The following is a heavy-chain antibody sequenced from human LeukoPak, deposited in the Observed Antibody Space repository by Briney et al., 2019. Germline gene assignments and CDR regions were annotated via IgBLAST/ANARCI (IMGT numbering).Heavy chain of an antibody. V-gene: IGHV3-23*01. Sequence: PGGSLRLSCAASGFTFSSYAMSWVRQAPGKGLEWVSAISGSGGSTYYADSVKGRFTISRDNSKNTLYLQMNSLRAEDTAVYYCAKVAHKFYDFWSGSPIDYWGQGTLVTVSS. CDR3: AKVAHKFYDFWSGSPIDY. J-gene: IGHJ4*02. CDR2: ISGSGGST. CDR1: GFTFSSYA. D-gene: IGHD3-3*01.